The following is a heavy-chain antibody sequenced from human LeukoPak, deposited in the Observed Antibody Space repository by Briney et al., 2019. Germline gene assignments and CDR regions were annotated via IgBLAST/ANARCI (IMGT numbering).Heavy chain of an antibody. D-gene: IGHD2-21*02. J-gene: IGHJ3*02. CDR3: AREVAYWGGDCPTDAFDI. Sequence: GGSLRLSCAASGFTFSRYSMNWVRQAPGKGLEWVSYISSSSSYIYYADSVKGRYTISRDNAKNSLYPQMNSLRAEDTAVYYCAREVAYWGGDCPTDAFDIWGQGTMVTVST. V-gene: IGHV3-21*01. CDR1: GFTFSRYS. CDR2: ISSSSSYI.